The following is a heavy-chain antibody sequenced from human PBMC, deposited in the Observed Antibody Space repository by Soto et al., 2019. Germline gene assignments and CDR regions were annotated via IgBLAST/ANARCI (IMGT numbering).Heavy chain of an antibody. V-gene: IGHV4-39*01. Sequence: QLQLQESGPGLVKPSETLSLTCTVSGGSISSSSYYWGWIRQPPGKGLEWIGSIYYSGSTYYNPSLKSRVTISVDTSKNQFSLKLSSVTAADTAVYYCARHISIAARRHYCYYYMDVWGKGTTVTVSS. CDR2: IYYSGST. J-gene: IGHJ6*03. D-gene: IGHD6-6*01. CDR1: GGSISSSSYY. CDR3: ARHISIAARRHYCYYYMDV.